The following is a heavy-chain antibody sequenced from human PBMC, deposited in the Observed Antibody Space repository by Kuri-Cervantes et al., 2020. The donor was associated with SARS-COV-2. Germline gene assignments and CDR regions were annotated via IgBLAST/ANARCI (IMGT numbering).Heavy chain of an antibody. V-gene: IGHV3-30*02. CDR3: AKDMTPDYGGNVDY. D-gene: IGHD4-23*01. CDR2: IWYDGSNK. CDR1: GFTFSSYG. Sequence: GESLKISCAASGFTFSSYGMHWVRQAPGKGLEWVAVIWYDGSNKYYADSVKGRFTISRDNSKNTLYLQMNSLRTEDTALYYCAKDMTPDYGGNVDYWGQGTLVTVSS. J-gene: IGHJ4*02.